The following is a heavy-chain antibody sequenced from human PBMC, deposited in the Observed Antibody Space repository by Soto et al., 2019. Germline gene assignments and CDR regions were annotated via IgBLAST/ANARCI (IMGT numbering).Heavy chain of an antibody. CDR3: ARGAYYYDSSGPNPRAFDI. CDR2: IIPIFGTA. D-gene: IGHD3-22*01. Sequence: SVKVSCKASGGTFSSYAISWVRQAPGQGLEWMGGIIPIFGTANYAQKFQGRVTITADESTSTAYMELSSLRSEDTAVYYCARGAYYYDSSGPNPRAFDIWGQGTMVTVSS. J-gene: IGHJ3*02. V-gene: IGHV1-69*13. CDR1: GGTFSSYA.